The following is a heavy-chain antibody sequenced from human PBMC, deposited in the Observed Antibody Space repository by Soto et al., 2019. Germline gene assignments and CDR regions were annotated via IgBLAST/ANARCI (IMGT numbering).Heavy chain of an antibody. V-gene: IGHV3-21*01. J-gene: IGHJ4*02. CDR1: GFTFSSYS. Sequence: GGSLRLSCAASGFTFSSYSMNWVRQAPGKGLEWVSSITTSSTNIYYADSVKGRFTLSRDNSKNSLYLQRNSLRAEDTAVYYCAGSARGFSYGKFDYWGQGTLVTVSS. CDR3: AGSARGFSYGKFDY. CDR2: ITTSSTNI. D-gene: IGHD5-18*01.